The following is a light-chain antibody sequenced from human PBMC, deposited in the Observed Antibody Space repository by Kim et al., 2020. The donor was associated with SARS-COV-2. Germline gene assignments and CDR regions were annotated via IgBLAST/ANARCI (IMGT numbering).Light chain of an antibody. Sequence: DIQMTQSPSSLSASVGDRVTITCRASQSISSYLNWYQQKPGKAPKLLIYAASSLQSGVPSRFSGSGSGTDFTLTISSLQPEDFATYYCQRGYRTFTFGQGTR. CDR3: QRGYRTFT. CDR2: AAS. V-gene: IGKV1-39*01. CDR1: QSISSY. J-gene: IGKJ5*01.